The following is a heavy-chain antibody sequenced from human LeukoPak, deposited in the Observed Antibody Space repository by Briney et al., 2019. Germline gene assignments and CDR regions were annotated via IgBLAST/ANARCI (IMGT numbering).Heavy chain of an antibody. CDR3: APHMGVEYSSGYPYFDY. D-gene: IGHD5-18*01. Sequence: PSETLSLTCTVSGGAICSNNWSGVPQPPGKGLEWIGYIYYSGGTNYNPSLKSRVTISVETSKSQFSLKLSSVTAAHTALYYRAPHMGVEYSSGYPYFDYWGQGTRVTVSS. CDR2: IYYSGGT. J-gene: IGHJ4*02. CDR1: GGAICSNN. V-gene: IGHV4-59*08.